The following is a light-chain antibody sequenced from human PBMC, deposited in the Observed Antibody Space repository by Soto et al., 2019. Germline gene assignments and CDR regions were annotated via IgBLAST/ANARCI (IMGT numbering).Light chain of an antibody. J-gene: IGKJ5*01. CDR1: QSVSIH. Sequence: ETVMTQSPGTLSVSLGERATLSRRASQSVSIHLAWYQQKPAQAPRLLIYDTSTRATGIPARFSGSGSGTEFTLTISSLQSEDFAVYYCQQYSNSPPITFGQGTRLEI. CDR3: QQYSNSPPIT. V-gene: IGKV3-15*01. CDR2: DTS.